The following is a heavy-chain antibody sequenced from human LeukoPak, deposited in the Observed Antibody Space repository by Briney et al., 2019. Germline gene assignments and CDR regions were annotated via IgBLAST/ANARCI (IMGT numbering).Heavy chain of an antibody. J-gene: IGHJ5*02. Sequence: GGSLRLSCAASGFTFSSYGMHWVRQAPGKGLEWVAFIRYDGGNKYYADSVKGRFTISRDNSKNTLYLQMNGLRAEDTAVYYCAKDTKGVVATGNWFDPWGQGTLVTVSS. D-gene: IGHD3-3*01. CDR1: GFTFSSYG. CDR3: AKDTKGVVATGNWFDP. CDR2: IRYDGGNK. V-gene: IGHV3-30*02.